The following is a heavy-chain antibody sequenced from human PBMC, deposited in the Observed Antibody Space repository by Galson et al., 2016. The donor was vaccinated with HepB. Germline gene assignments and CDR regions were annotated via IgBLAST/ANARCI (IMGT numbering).Heavy chain of an antibody. CDR2: LSGSGGST. CDR3: ARDPSWYNSGWYDS. J-gene: IGHJ5*01. V-gene: IGHV3-23*01. Sequence: SLRLSCAASGFTFSSHAMSWVRQAPGRGLEWVSSLSGSGGSTYYADSGKGRFTISRDNSKNTLYLQMNSLRAEDTAIYYCARDPSWYNSGWYDSWGQGTPVTVSA. CDR1: GFTFSSHA. D-gene: IGHD6-19*01.